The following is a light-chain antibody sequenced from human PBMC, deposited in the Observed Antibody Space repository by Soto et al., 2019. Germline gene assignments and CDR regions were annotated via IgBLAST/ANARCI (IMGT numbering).Light chain of an antibody. V-gene: IGLV2-14*01. CDR3: SSYTGSSTYVV. CDR1: SSDVGGYKY. J-gene: IGLJ2*01. CDR2: EVS. Sequence: QSVLTQTASVSGSPGQSITISCTGTSSDVGGYKYVSWYQQHPGKAPKLMIYEVSNRPSGVSNRFSGSKSGNTASLTISGLQAEDEAIYYCSSYTGSSTYVVFGGGTKLTVL.